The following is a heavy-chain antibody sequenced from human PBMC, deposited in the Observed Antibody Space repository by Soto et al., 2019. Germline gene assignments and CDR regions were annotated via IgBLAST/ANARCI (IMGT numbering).Heavy chain of an antibody. CDR1: GFTFTSYA. J-gene: IGHJ5*02. D-gene: IGHD2-15*01. CDR3: AKEGLVAATLNWFDP. V-gene: IGHV3-23*01. CDR2: ISGSGDST. Sequence: GGSLRLSCAASGFTFTSYAMTWVRQAPGKGLKWVSAISGSGDSTYYADSVKGRFTVSRDNSKNMLYLQMNSLRAEDTAVYYCAKEGLVAATLNWFDPWGQGTLVTVPS.